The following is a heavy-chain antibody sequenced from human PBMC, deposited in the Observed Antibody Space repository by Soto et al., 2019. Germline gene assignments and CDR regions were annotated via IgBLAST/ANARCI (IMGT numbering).Heavy chain of an antibody. D-gene: IGHD3-16*01. CDR3: VRGHVWGSARHFDY. Sequence: EVQLGESGGGLVQPGGSLRLSCAASGFTFSSHWMHWVRQAPGKGLVWVSRIIGDGGDTSYADSVKGRFTISRDNAKNTLYLEMNSLRSEDTVVYYCVRGHVWGSARHFDYLGQGTLVTVSS. CDR2: IIGDGGDT. V-gene: IGHV3-74*01. J-gene: IGHJ4*02. CDR1: GFTFSSHW.